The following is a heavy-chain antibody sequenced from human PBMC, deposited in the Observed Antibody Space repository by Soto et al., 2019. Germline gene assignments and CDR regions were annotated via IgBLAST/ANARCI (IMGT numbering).Heavy chain of an antibody. J-gene: IGHJ4*02. CDR1: GYTFTSYD. Sequence: QVQLVQSGAEVKKPGASVKVSCKASGYTFTSYDINWVRQATGQGLEWMGWMNPNSGNTGYAQKLQGRVTMTRNASISTAYMELTSLRSADTAVYYCARVGYYYDSSGYYLSFDYWCQGTRVSVSS. CDR2: MNPNSGNT. CDR3: ARVGYYYDSSGYYLSFDY. D-gene: IGHD3-22*01. V-gene: IGHV1-8*01.